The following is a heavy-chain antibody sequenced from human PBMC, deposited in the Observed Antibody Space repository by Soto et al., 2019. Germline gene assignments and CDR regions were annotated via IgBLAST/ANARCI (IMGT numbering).Heavy chain of an antibody. J-gene: IGHJ4*02. D-gene: IGHD6-19*01. V-gene: IGHV3-7*01. CDR1: GFVFRSYW. Sequence: PGGSLRLSCAASGFVFRSYWMSWVRQVPGKGLEWVANINQDGSEKYYVDSVRGRFIISRDNAENSLYLQMNSLRAEDTALYYCARDGVAAGLYLDNWGQGTLLTAPQ. CDR3: ARDGVAAGLYLDN. CDR2: INQDGSEK.